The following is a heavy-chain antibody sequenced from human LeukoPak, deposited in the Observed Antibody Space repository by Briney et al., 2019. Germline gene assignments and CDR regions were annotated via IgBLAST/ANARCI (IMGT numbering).Heavy chain of an antibody. Sequence: ASVKGSCKASGYTFTGYYMHWVRQAPGQGLEWMGWINPNSGGTNYAQKFQGWVTMTRDTSISTAYMELSRLRSDDTAVYYCAREPRVGESTSKFWGQGTLVTVTS. D-gene: IGHD3-16*01. CDR3: AREPRVGESTSKF. J-gene: IGHJ4*02. CDR2: INPNSGGT. CDR1: GYTFTGYY. V-gene: IGHV1-2*04.